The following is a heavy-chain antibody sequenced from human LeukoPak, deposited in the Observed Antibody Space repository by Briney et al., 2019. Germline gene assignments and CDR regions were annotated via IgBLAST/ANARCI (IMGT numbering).Heavy chain of an antibody. V-gene: IGHV3-21*01. D-gene: IGHD5-18*01. Sequence: PGGSLRLSCAASGFTFSSYSMNWVRQAPGKGLEWVSSISSSSSYIYYADSVKGRFTISRDNAKNSLYLQMNSLRAEDTAVYYCARTLGTAMGTGPDYWGQGALVTVSS. J-gene: IGHJ4*02. CDR3: ARTLGTAMGTGPDY. CDR1: GFTFSSYS. CDR2: ISSSSSYI.